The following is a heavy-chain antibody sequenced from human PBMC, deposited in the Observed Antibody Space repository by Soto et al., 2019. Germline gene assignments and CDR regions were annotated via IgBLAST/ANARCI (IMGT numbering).Heavy chain of an antibody. Sequence: VQLQESGPGLVKPSGTLSLTCAVSGGSISGSNWWSWVRQPPGKGLEWIAEIQHSVSTNYNPSLKSRDTISVDKSKNQFSLKLSSVTAADTAVYYCARGPSSGWYFEYWGQGTLVTVSS. CDR2: IQHSVST. J-gene: IGHJ4*02. V-gene: IGHV4-4*02. D-gene: IGHD6-19*01. CDR1: GGSISGSNW. CDR3: ARGPSSGWYFEY.